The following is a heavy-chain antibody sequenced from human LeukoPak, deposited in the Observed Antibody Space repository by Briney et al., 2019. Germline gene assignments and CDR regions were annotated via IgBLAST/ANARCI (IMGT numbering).Heavy chain of an antibody. V-gene: IGHV3-23*01. CDR3: ANWDYGGNGDY. CDR2: ISGSGGST. Sequence: GGSLRLSCAASGFTFSSYAMSWVRQAPGKGLEWVSAISGSGGSTYYADCVKGRFTISRDNSKNTLYLQMNSLRAEDTVVYYCANWDYGGNGDYWGQGTLVTVSS. CDR1: GFTFSSYA. D-gene: IGHD4-23*01. J-gene: IGHJ4*02.